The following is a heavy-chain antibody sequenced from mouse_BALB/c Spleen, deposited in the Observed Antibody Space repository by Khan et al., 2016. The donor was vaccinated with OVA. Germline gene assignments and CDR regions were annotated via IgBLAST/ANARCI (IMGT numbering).Heavy chain of an antibody. Sequence: VQLQESGPEVVKPGASVRISCKASGYSFTNYYINWVKQRPGQGLEWIGWIYPGNVNTKYNENFKGKATLTADKSSSTTYMHLSSLTSEDSAVYFCEREGYYGNYRAWFAYWGQGTLVTVSA. CDR3: EREGYYGNYRAWFAY. D-gene: IGHD2-1*01. V-gene: IGHV1S56*01. J-gene: IGHJ3*01. CDR2: IYPGNVNT. CDR1: GYSFTNYY.